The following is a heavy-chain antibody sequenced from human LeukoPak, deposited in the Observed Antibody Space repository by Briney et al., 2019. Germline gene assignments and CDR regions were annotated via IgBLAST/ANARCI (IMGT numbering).Heavy chain of an antibody. Sequence: GGSLRLSCAASGFTFSSYGMHWVRQAPGKGLEWVAFIRYDGSNKYYADSVKGRFTISRDNSKNTLYLQMNSLRAEDTAVYYCAKAEPWLAKAHDAFDIWGQGTMVTVSS. CDR1: GFTFSSYG. J-gene: IGHJ3*02. D-gene: IGHD6-19*01. CDR3: AKAEPWLAKAHDAFDI. V-gene: IGHV3-30*02. CDR2: IRYDGSNK.